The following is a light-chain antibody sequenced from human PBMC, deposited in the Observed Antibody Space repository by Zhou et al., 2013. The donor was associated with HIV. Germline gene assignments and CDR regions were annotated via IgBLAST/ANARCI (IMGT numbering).Light chain of an antibody. CDR1: QTISSSY. CDR3: QQYGSSPQT. V-gene: IGKV3-20*01. Sequence: EIVLTQFPGTLSLSPGGRATLSCRASQTISSSYLAWYQQKPGQAPRLLIHGTSNRATGIPDRFSGSGSGTDFTLTISRLEPEDFAVYYCQQYGSSPQTFGPRTKVEIK. J-gene: IGKJ1*01. CDR2: GTS.